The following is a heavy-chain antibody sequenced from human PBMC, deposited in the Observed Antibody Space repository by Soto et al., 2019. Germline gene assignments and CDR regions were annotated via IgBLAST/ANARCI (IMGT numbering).Heavy chain of an antibody. V-gene: IGHV3-23*01. CDR3: AKAVVAATPSLPQYYFDY. Sequence: GGSLRLSCAASGFTFSSYAMSWVRQAPGKGLEWVSAISGSGGSTYYADSVKGRFTISRDNSKNTLYLQMNSLRAEDTAVYYCAKAVVAATPSLPQYYFDYWGQGTLVTVSS. J-gene: IGHJ4*02. CDR1: GFTFSSYA. D-gene: IGHD2-15*01. CDR2: ISGSGGST.